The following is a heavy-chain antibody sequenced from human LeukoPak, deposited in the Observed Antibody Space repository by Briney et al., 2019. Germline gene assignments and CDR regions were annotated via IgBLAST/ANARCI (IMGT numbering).Heavy chain of an antibody. J-gene: IGHJ4*02. V-gene: IGHV3-30*02. CDR3: AKDFASRYTAMVTYYFDY. CDR1: GFTFSNYA. D-gene: IGHD5-18*01. CDR2: IRYDGSNK. Sequence: GGSLRLSCGASGFTFSNYAMSWVRQAPGKGLEWVAFIRYDGSNKYYADSVKGRFTISRDNSKNTLYLQMNSLRAEDTAVYYCAKDFASRYTAMVTYYFDYWGQGTLATVSS.